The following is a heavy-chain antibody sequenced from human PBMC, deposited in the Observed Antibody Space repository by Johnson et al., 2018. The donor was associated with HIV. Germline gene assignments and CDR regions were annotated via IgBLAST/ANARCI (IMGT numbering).Heavy chain of an antibody. CDR1: GFTFSSYA. CDR2: LSGSGGST. CDR3: AKDSQGLRAFDI. J-gene: IGHJ3*02. V-gene: IGHV3-23*04. Sequence: VLLVESGGGLVQPGGSLRLSCAASGFTFSSYAMSWVRQAPGKGLEWVSALSGSGGSTYYADSVKGRFTISRDNSKNTLYLQMNSLRAEDTAVYYCAKDSQGLRAFDIWGQGTMVTVSS. D-gene: IGHD6-25*01.